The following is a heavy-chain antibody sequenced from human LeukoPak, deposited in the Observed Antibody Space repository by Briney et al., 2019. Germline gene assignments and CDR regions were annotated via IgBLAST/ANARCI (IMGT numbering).Heavy chain of an antibody. D-gene: IGHD3-10*01. Sequence: SETLSLTCAVYGGSFSGYYWSWIRQPPGKGLEWIGEINHSGSTNYNPSLKSRVTISVDTSKNQFSLKLSSVTAADTAVYYCARSSGALVADNWFDPWGQGTLVTVSS. CDR2: INHSGST. V-gene: IGHV4-34*01. CDR1: GGSFSGYY. CDR3: ARSSGALVADNWFDP. J-gene: IGHJ5*02.